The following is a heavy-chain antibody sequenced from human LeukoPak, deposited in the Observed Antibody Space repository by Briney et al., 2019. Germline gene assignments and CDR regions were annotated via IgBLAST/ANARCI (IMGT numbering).Heavy chain of an antibody. CDR1: GFTFSTYS. CDR3: TRPGTVYWYFDL. D-gene: IGHD3-10*01. V-gene: IGHV3-21*01. CDR2: IGSHGTYI. Sequence: GGSLRLPCAASGFTFSTYSMNWVRQAPGKGLEWVSSIGSHGTYIYYADSVKGRFTISRDNAKNSLYLQMNSLRAEDTAVYYCTRPGTVYWYFDLWGRGTLVTVSS. J-gene: IGHJ2*01.